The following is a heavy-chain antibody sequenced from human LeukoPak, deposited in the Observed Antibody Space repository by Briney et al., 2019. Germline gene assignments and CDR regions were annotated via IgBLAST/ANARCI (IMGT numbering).Heavy chain of an antibody. V-gene: IGHV4-59*12. Sequence: SETLSLTCTVSGGSISSYYWNWIRQPPGKGLEWIGYIYYSGSTNYNPSLKSRVTISVDTSKNRFSLKLSSVTAADTAVYYCARRRGCSYGFDYWGQGTLVTVSS. CDR3: ARRRGCSYGFDY. CDR2: IYYSGST. CDR1: GGSISSYY. J-gene: IGHJ4*02. D-gene: IGHD5-18*01.